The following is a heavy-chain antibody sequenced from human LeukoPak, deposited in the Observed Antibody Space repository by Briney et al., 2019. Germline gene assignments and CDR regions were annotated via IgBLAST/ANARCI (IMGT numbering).Heavy chain of an antibody. D-gene: IGHD3-22*01. CDR2: TSYDGSNK. V-gene: IGHV3-30-3*01. CDR3: ARDPYYYDSSGYYHGGYYFDY. Sequence: PGGSLRLSCAASGFTFSSYAMHWVRQAPGKGLEWVAVTSYDGSNKYYADFVKGRFTISRDNSKNTLYLQMNSLRAEDTAVYYCARDPYYYDSSGYYHGGYYFDYWGQGTLVTVSS. J-gene: IGHJ4*02. CDR1: GFTFSSYA.